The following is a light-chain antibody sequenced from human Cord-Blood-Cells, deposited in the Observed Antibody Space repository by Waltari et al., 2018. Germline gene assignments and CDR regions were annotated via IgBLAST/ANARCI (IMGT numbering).Light chain of an antibody. CDR1: QDISNY. J-gene: IGKJ4*01. Sequence: MTQSPSSLSASVGDRVTITCQASQDISNYLNWYQQKPGKAPKLLIYDASNLETGVPSRFSGSGSGTDFTFTISSLQPEDIATYYCQQYDNLPPLFGGGTKVEIK. CDR3: QQYDNLPPL. V-gene: IGKV1-33*01. CDR2: DAS.